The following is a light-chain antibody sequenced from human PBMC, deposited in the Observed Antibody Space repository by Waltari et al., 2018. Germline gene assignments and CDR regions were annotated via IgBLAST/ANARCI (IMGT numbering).Light chain of an antibody. Sequence: QLVLTQSPSASASLGASVKPTCTLSSGHSSNIIAWLQQKPEKGPRYLMKVNSDGSHSKGDEIPDHFSGSSSGAERYLTISTVQSEDEADYYCQTGGHGTWVFGGGTKLTVL. CDR2: VNSDGSH. CDR3: QTGGHGTWV. J-gene: IGLJ3*02. V-gene: IGLV4-69*01. CDR1: SGHSSNI.